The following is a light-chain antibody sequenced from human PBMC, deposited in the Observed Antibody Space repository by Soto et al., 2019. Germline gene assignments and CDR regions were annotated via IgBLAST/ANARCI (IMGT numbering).Light chain of an antibody. V-gene: IGLV2-23*01. CDR2: EGI. Sequence: QSVLHQPASVSGSPGQSITISCTGTSSTVGGFNVVSWYQQHPGKAPKVIIFEGIKRPSGVSNRFSGSNSGSTASLTISGLQAEDEADYYRCSYVGATTYVFGTGTKVTVL. CDR3: CSYVGATTYV. CDR1: SSTVGGFNV. J-gene: IGLJ1*01.